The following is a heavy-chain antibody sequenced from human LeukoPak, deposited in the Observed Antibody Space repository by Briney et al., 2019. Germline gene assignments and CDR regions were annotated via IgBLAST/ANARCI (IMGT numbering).Heavy chain of an antibody. J-gene: IGHJ4*02. CDR1: GYTFTCYY. Sequence: ASVKVSCKASGYTFTCYYMHWVRQAPGQGLEWMGWINPNNGNTNYAQKLQGRVTMTTDTSTSTAYMELRSLRSDDTAVYYCARGEMATGEFYFDYWGQGTLVTVSS. D-gene: IGHD5-24*01. CDR2: INPNNGNT. CDR3: ARGEMATGEFYFDY. V-gene: IGHV1-18*04.